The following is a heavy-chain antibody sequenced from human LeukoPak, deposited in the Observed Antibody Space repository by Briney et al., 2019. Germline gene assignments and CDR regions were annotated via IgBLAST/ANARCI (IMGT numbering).Heavy chain of an antibody. J-gene: IGHJ6*02. Sequence: VASVTVSCKASGGTFSSYAISWVRQAPGQGLEWMGGIIPNFGTANYAQKFQGRVTITADESTSTAYMELSSLRSEDTAVYYCASAIDYGDYGDNYYGMDVWGQGTTVTVSS. D-gene: IGHD4-17*01. CDR3: ASAIDYGDYGDNYYGMDV. V-gene: IGHV1-69*01. CDR2: IIPNFGTA. CDR1: GGTFSSYA.